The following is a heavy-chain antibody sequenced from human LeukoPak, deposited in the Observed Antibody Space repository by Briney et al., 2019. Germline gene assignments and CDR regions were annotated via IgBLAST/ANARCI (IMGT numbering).Heavy chain of an antibody. CDR2: ISGSGGST. V-gene: IGHV3-23*01. CDR1: GFTFSSYA. D-gene: IGHD4-23*01. J-gene: IGHJ4*02. CDR3: ARGGKRTTVVTPQTD. Sequence: PGGSLRLSCAASGFTFSSYAMSWVRQAPGKGLEWVSAISGSGGSTYYADSVKGRFTISRDNSKNSLYLQMNSLRAEDTAVYYCARGGKRTTVVTPQTDWGQGTLVTVSS.